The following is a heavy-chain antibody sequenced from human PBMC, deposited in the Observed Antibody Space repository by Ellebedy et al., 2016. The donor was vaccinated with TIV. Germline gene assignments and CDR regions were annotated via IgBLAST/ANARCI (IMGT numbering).Heavy chain of an antibody. J-gene: IGHJ4*02. V-gene: IGHV3-33*03. D-gene: IGHD5-24*01. CDR1: GLTLSNSV. CDR2: LNPEGSAD. CDR3: ATAYGFNSPLGK. Sequence: GESLKISCAASGLTLSNSVIHWIRQAPGKGLEWVALLNPEGSADYFADSVKGRFTISRDNSQNTLYLQMSSLRAEDTAVYYCATAYGFNSPLGKWGQGTLVTVSS.